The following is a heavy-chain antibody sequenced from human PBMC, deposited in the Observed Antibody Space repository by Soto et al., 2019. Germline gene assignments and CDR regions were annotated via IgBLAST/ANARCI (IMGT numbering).Heavy chain of an antibody. CDR3: ARSLGITVILRYNWFDP. J-gene: IGHJ5*02. D-gene: IGHD3-16*01. V-gene: IGHV4-39*01. Sequence: SEPLSLTCTVSGGSISSSSYYWGWIRQPPGKGLEWIGSIYYSGSTYYNPSLKSRVTISVDTSKNQFSLKLSSVTAADTAVYYCARSLGITVILRYNWFDPWGQGTLVTVSS. CDR1: GGSISSSSYY. CDR2: IYYSGST.